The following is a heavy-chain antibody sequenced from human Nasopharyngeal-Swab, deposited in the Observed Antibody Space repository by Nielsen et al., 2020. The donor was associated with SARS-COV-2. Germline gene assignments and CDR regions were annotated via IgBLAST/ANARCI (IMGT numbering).Heavy chain of an antibody. CDR3: ARGNGSYYLYIWDN. V-gene: IGHV3-30-3*01. CDR1: GFTFSSYA. J-gene: IGHJ4*02. CDR2: ISYDGSNK. D-gene: IGHD1-26*01. Sequence: LKISCAASGFTFSSYAMHWVRQAPGKGLEWVAVISYDGSNKYYADSVKGRFTISRDNSKNTLYLRMNSLRAEDTAVYYCARGNGSYYLYIWDNWGQGTLVTVSS.